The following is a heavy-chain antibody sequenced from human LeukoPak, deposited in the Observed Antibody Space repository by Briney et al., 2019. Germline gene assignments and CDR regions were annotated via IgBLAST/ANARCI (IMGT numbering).Heavy chain of an antibody. CDR2: ISWNSGSI. Sequence: GRSLRLSCAASGFTFDDYAMHWVRQAPGKGLGWVSGISWNSGSIGYADSVKGRFTISRDNAKNSLYLQMNSLRAEDTALYYCAKGRQQLVRHFQHWGQGTLVTVSS. CDR3: AKGRQQLVRHFQH. V-gene: IGHV3-9*01. J-gene: IGHJ1*01. CDR1: GFTFDDYA. D-gene: IGHD6-13*01.